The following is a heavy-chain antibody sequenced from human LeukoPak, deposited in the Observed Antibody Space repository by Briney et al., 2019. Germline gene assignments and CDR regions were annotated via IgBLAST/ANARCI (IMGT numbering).Heavy chain of an antibody. CDR2: IYSSGST. V-gene: IGHV4-59*12. Sequence: NPSETLSLTCSVSGGSISGNFWSCIRQPPGKGLEWIGYIYSSGSTNYNPSLKSRVTISVDTSKNQFSLKLSSVTAADTAVYYCARRPAVVWFDPWGQGTLVTVSS. CDR3: ARRPAVVWFDP. D-gene: IGHD6-19*01. CDR1: GGSISGNF. J-gene: IGHJ5*02.